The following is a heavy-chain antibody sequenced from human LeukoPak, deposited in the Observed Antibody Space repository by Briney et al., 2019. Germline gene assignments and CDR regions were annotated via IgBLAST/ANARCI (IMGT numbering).Heavy chain of an antibody. D-gene: IGHD2-21*02. J-gene: IGHJ4*02. CDR2: INPSGGST. CDR1: GYTFTSYY. Sequence: ASVKVSCKASGYTFTSYYMHWVRQAPGQGLEWMGIINPSGGSTSYAQKFQGRATMTRDTSTSTVYMELSSLRSEDTAVYYCARDRDRYCGGDCYAFDYWGQGTLVTVSS. V-gene: IGHV1-46*01. CDR3: ARDRDRYCGGDCYAFDY.